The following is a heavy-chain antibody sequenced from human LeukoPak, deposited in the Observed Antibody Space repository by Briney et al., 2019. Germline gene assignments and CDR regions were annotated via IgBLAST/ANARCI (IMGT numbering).Heavy chain of an antibody. V-gene: IGHV3-73*01. Sequence: PGGSLRLSCAASGFTLRLSAIHWVRQASGKGLEWVGRIRSKANSYATAYAASVKGRFTISRDDSKNTAYLQMNSLKTEDTAVYYCTSHAYSISPIDYWGQGTLVTVSS. CDR2: IRSKANSYAT. J-gene: IGHJ4*02. CDR1: GFTLRLSA. CDR3: TSHAYSISPIDY. D-gene: IGHD6-13*01.